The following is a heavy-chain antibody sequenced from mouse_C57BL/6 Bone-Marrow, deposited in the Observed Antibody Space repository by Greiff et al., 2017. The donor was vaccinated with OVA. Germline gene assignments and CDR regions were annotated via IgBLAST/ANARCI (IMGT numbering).Heavy chain of an antibody. V-gene: IGHV14-4*01. D-gene: IGHD2-12*01. CDR2: IDPENGDT. Sequence: VQLQQSGAELVRPGASVKLSCTASGFNIKDDYMHWVKQRPEQGLEWIGWIDPENGDTEYASKFQGKATITADTSSNTAYLQLSSLTSEDSAVYFCARSSAYYSRKGYYAMDYWGQGTSVTVSS. J-gene: IGHJ4*01. CDR3: ARSSAYYSRKGYYAMDY. CDR1: GFNIKDDY.